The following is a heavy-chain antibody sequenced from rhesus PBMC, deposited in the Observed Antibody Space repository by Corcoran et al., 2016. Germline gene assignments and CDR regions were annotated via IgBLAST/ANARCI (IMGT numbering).Heavy chain of an antibody. CDR2: IGGSSGRN. D-gene: IGHD1-44*01. CDR3: ARSHLGDGNEF. Sequence: QVQLQESGPGLLTPSETVSLPCAVSGASIRVYHWTCIQQPPGKGLGGIGYIGGSSGRNYYSHSLKSRVTSSTDTSKNQFSLKLISVTAADTAVYYCARSHLGDGNEFWGQGALVTVSS. V-gene: IGHV4-165*02. J-gene: IGHJ1*01. CDR1: GASIRVYH.